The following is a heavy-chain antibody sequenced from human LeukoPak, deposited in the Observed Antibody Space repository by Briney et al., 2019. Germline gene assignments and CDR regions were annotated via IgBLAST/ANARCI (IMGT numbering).Heavy chain of an antibody. CDR1: GFTFDDYG. D-gene: IGHD4/OR15-4a*01. V-gene: IGHV3-20*04. Sequence: GGSLRLSCAASGFTFDDYGMSWVRQAPGKGLEWVSAINWNGGSTCYADSVKGRFTISRDNAKNSLYLQMNSLRAEDTALYYCARDGGYLDDYGDYWGQGTLVTVSS. J-gene: IGHJ4*02. CDR3: ARDGGYLDDYGDY. CDR2: INWNGGST.